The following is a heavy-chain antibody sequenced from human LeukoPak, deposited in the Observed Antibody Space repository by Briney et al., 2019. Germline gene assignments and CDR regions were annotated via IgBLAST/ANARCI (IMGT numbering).Heavy chain of an antibody. CDR3: ARESYSSGWYTGTAY. Sequence: PGGSLRLSCAASGFTFSSYWMSSVRQAPGKGLEWVANIKGDGSEKYYVDSVKGRFTISRDNAKNSLYLQMSSLRADDTAVYYCARESYSSGWYTGTAYWGQGTLVTVSS. D-gene: IGHD6-19*01. J-gene: IGHJ4*02. CDR2: IKGDGSEK. CDR1: GFTFSSYW. V-gene: IGHV3-7*01.